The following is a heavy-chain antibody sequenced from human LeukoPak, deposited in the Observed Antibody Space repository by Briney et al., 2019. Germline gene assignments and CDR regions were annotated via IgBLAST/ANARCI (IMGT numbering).Heavy chain of an antibody. D-gene: IGHD1-26*01. J-gene: IGHJ4*02. CDR2: ITSSSSTI. Sequence: GGSLRLSCAASGFTLSTFNMNWVRQAPGKGLEWVSYITSSSSTIYYADSVKGRFTISRDTAKNSLYLQMNSLRAEDTAVYYCARGNYLSGSSDYWGQGTLVTVSS. CDR3: ARGNYLSGSSDY. CDR1: GFTLSTFN. V-gene: IGHV3-48*04.